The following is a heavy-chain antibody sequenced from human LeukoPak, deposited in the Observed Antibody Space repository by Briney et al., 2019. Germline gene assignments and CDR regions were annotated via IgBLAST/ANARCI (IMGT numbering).Heavy chain of an antibody. CDR3: ARGGDYGDLRYFDY. CDR2: IYYRGST. V-gene: IGHV4-59*01. J-gene: IGHJ4*02. D-gene: IGHD4-17*01. CDR1: GGSINNYY. Sequence: SETLSLTCTVSGGSINNYYWSWIRQPPGKGLEWIGYIYYRGSTNYNPSLKSRVTFSVDTSKKQFSLKLNSVTAADTAVYYCARGGDYGDLRYFDYWGQGTLVTVSS.